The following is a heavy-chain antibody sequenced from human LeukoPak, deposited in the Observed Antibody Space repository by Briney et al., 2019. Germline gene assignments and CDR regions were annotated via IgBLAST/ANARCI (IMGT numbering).Heavy chain of an antibody. J-gene: IGHJ6*02. CDR3: ARSVIYGMDV. V-gene: IGHV4-31*03. Sequence: SETLSLTCTVSGGSISSGGYYWSWIRQRPGKGLEWIGYIYYSGSTYYNPSLKSRVTISVDTSKNQFSLKLSSVTAADTAVYYCARSVIYGMDVWGQGTTVTVSS. CDR2: IYYSGST. D-gene: IGHD2-21*01. CDR1: GGSISSGGYY.